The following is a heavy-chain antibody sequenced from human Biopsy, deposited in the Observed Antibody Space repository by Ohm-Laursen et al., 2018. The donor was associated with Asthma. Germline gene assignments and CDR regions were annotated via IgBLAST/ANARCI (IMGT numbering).Heavy chain of an antibody. Sequence: PGTLSLTCDVSGGSISVSNWWGWVRQPPGRWLEGIGQIYHLGNANYNPSLKSRVTMSVDKSKNQFSLKLTSVTAADTAVYFCARRWRSYDSSNYYLDQWGQGTLVTVSS. D-gene: IGHD3-22*01. CDR1: GGSISVSNW. J-gene: IGHJ4*02. V-gene: IGHV4-4*01. CDR3: ARRWRSYDSSNYYLDQ. CDR2: IYHLGNA.